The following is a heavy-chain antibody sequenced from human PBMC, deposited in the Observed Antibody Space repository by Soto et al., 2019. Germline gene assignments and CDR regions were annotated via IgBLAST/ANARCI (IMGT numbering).Heavy chain of an antibody. CDR3: ARESWHSSSLEHFKAAFDI. CDR2: IWYDGSNK. D-gene: IGHD6-13*01. CDR1: GFTFSSYG. V-gene: IGHV3-33*01. Sequence: GGSLRLSCAASGFTFSSYGMHWVRQAPGKGLEWVAVIWYDGSNKYYADSVKGRFTISRDNSKNTLYLQMNSLRAEDTAVYYCARESWHSSSLEHFKAAFDIWGQGTMVTVSS. J-gene: IGHJ3*02.